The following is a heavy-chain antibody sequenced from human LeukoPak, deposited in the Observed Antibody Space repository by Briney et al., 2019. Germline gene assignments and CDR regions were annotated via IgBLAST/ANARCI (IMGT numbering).Heavy chain of an antibody. CDR1: GFTVSSNY. Sequence: GGSLRLSCAASGFTVSSNYMSWVRQAPRKGLEWVSVIYTGGSTSYADSVKGRFTISRDNTKNTLYLQMNSLRAEDTAVYYCARVRPHPIIDVWGKGTTVTVSS. J-gene: IGHJ6*03. CDR2: IYTGGST. D-gene: IGHD6-6*01. CDR3: ARVRPHPIIDV. V-gene: IGHV3-53*01.